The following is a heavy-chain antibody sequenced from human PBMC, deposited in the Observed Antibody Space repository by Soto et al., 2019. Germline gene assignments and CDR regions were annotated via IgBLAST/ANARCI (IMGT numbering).Heavy chain of an antibody. CDR2: INEDGNER. CDR3: VCGGNFFVY. Sequence: EVQLVESGGGLVQPGGSLRLPCAASGFTSSTYWMTWVRQPPEKGLEWVASINEDGNERYYVDSVRGRITISRDNAKSSLYLQMNSLRAEDTAVYYCVCGGNFFVYWGQGTLVTVS. J-gene: IGHJ4*02. D-gene: IGHD2-21*01. V-gene: IGHV3-7*01. CDR1: GFTSSTYW.